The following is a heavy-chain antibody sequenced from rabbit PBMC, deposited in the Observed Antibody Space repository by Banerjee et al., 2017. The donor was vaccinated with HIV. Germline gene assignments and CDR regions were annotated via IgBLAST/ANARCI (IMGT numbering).Heavy chain of an antibody. J-gene: IGHJ4*01. CDR1: GFSFSSSYY. V-gene: IGHV1S40*01. D-gene: IGHD6-1*01. CDR2: IYAGSSGIT. Sequence: QSLEESGGDLVKPGASLTLTCTASGFSFSSSYYMCWVRQAPGKGLEWIACIYAGSSGITYYASWAKGRFTISKTSSTTVTLQMTSLTAADTATYFCARGGGYAGYPYAFNLWGPGTLVTVS. CDR3: ARGGGYAGYPYAFNL.